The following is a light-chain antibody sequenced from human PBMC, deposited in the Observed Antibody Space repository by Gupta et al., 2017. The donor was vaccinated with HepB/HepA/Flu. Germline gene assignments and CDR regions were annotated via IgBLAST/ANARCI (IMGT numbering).Light chain of an antibody. Sequence: EIVLTHSRAILALSAGVRATLSCRASQSVSSYLAWYQQKPGQAPTLLIYDASNRATGIPARFSVSGSGTDITFTLSSLEPEDFAVYYCQQRSNWPPLTFGGGTKVEIK. CDR2: DAS. J-gene: IGKJ4*01. V-gene: IGKV3-11*01. CDR1: QSVSSY. CDR3: QQRSNWPPLT.